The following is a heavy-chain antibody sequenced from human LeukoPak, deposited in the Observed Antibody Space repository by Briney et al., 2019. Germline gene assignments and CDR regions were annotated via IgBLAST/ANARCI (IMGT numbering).Heavy chain of an antibody. Sequence: SETLSITCTVSGGSISNYYWSWIRQPPGKRLEWIGYIYYSGSTSYNPSLKSRVTISVDTSKNQFSLKLSSVTAADTAVYYCARDHYYDSSGYTFRHWGQGTLVTVSS. CDR3: ARDHYYDSSGYTFRH. J-gene: IGHJ1*01. CDR1: GGSISNYY. V-gene: IGHV4-59*01. D-gene: IGHD3-22*01. CDR2: IYYSGST.